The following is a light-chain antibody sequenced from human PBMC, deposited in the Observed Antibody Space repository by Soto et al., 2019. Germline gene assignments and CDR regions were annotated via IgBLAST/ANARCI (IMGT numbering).Light chain of an antibody. CDR1: QDISSA. CDR3: QQFNDFPLT. CDR2: DAS. Sequence: IQLTQSPSSLSASVGDRVTITCRAGQDISSALAWYQQKPGKAPKLLLYDASSLDAGVPSRFSGSGSGTDFTLSITSLRPEDFATYYCQQFNDFPLTFAGGTKVQIK. J-gene: IGKJ4*01. V-gene: IGKV1D-13*01.